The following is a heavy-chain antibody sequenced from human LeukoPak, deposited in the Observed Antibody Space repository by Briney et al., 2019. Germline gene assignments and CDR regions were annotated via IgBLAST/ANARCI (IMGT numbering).Heavy chain of an antibody. J-gene: IGHJ3*01. CDR1: GFRFNNYA. CDR2: ISMDGIQE. Sequence: GRSLRLSCAASGFRFNNYAMHWVRQPPGTGLEWVAVISMDGIQEYYADSVKGRFSISRDNSKNTLYLQMNSLRSEDTAVYYCAGEVYSYALDALDLWGQGTMVTVSS. D-gene: IGHD5-18*01. V-gene: IGHV3-30*04. CDR3: AGEVYSYALDALDL.